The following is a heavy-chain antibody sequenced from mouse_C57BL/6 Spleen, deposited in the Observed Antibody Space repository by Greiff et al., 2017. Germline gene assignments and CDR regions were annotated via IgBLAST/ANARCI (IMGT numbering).Heavy chain of an antibody. V-gene: IGHV1-26*01. D-gene: IGHD4-1*01. J-gene: IGHJ4*01. CDR1: GYTFTDYY. Sequence: EVQLQQSGPELVKPGASVKISCKASGYTFTDYYMNWVKQSHGKSLEWIGDINPNNGGTSYNQKFKGKATLTVDKSSSTAYMELRSLTSEDSAVYYCARSRLTAGAMDYWGQGTSVTVSS. CDR3: ARSRLTAGAMDY. CDR2: INPNNGGT.